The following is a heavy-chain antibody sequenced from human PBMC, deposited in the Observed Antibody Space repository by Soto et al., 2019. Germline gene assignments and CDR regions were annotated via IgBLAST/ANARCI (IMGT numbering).Heavy chain of an antibody. D-gene: IGHD5-12*01. Sequence: QVQLVESGGGVVQPGRSLRPSCAASGFTFSSYGMHWVRQAPGKGLEWVAVIWYDGSNKYYADSVKGRFTISRDNSKNTLYLQMNSLRAEDTAVYYCARVVDGTFDYWGQGTLVTVSS. CDR3: ARVVDGTFDY. J-gene: IGHJ4*02. V-gene: IGHV3-33*01. CDR1: GFTFSSYG. CDR2: IWYDGSNK.